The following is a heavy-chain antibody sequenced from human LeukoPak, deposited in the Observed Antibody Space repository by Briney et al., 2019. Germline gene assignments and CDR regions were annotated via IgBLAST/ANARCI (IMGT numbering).Heavy chain of an antibody. CDR3: ARAIRGYSYVIDY. D-gene: IGHD5-18*01. V-gene: IGHV3-53*01. CDR2: IYSDGST. CDR1: GFTVSSKY. J-gene: IGHJ4*02. Sequence: PGGTLRLSCAASGFTVSSKYMSWVRQAPGPGLEWVSIIYSDGSTDYADSVKGRFTISRDNSKNTLYLQMNSLRAEDTAVYYCARAIRGYSYVIDYWGQGTLVTVSS.